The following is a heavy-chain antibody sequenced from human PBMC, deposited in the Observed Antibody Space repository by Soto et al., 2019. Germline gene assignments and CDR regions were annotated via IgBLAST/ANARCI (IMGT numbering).Heavy chain of an antibody. V-gene: IGHV3-23*01. D-gene: IGHD3-10*01. CDR2: ISGSGGST. J-gene: IGHJ4*02. CDR1: GFTFKSYG. Sequence: PGGSLRLSCAASGFTFKSYGMHWVRQSPGKGLEWVSAISGSGGSTYYADSVKGRFTISRDNSKNTLYLQMNSLRAEDTAVYYCAKGPVTMVRGAIMNYFDYWGQGTLVTVSS. CDR3: AKGPVTMVRGAIMNYFDY.